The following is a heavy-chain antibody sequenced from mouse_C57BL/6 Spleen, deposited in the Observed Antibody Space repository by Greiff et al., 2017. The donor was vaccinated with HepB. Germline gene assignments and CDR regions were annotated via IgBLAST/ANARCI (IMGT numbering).Heavy chain of an antibody. J-gene: IGHJ1*03. D-gene: IGHD1-1*01. V-gene: IGHV1-61*01. CDR3: ARGYYYGSSWYFDV. Sequence: VQLQQSGAELVRPGSSVKLSCKASGYTFTSYWMDWVKQRPGQGLEWIGNIYPSDSETHYNQKFKDKATLTVDKSSSTAYMQLSSLTSEDSAVYYCARGYYYGSSWYFDVWGTGTTVTVSS. CDR1: GYTFTSYW. CDR2: IYPSDSET.